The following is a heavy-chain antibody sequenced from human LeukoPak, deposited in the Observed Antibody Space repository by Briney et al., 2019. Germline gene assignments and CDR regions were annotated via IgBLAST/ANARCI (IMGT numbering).Heavy chain of an antibody. Sequence: PGGSLRLSCAASGFTFSSYWMSWVRQAPGKGLEWVANIKQDGSEKYYVDSVKGRFTISRDNAKNSLYLQMNSLRAEDTAVYYCARDRGYCSSTSCPKDYFDYWGQGTLVTVSS. D-gene: IGHD2-2*01. V-gene: IGHV3-7*01. CDR1: GFTFSSYW. CDR3: ARDRGYCSSTSCPKDYFDY. J-gene: IGHJ4*02. CDR2: IKQDGSEK.